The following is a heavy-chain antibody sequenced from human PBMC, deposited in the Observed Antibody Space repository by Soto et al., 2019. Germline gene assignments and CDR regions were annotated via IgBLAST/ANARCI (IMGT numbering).Heavy chain of an antibody. J-gene: IGHJ4*02. CDR3: ASAGIHYDFRIVGEYYFDY. V-gene: IGHV3-30-3*01. Sequence: GGLLRLSCAACGFTFSSYAMHWVRQATGKGLVWVSVISYDGSNKYYADSVKGRFTISRDNSKNTLYLQMNSLRAEDTAVYYCASAGIHYDFRIVGEYYFDYWGQGTLVTVSS. D-gene: IGHD3-3*01. CDR2: ISYDGSNK. CDR1: GFTFSSYA.